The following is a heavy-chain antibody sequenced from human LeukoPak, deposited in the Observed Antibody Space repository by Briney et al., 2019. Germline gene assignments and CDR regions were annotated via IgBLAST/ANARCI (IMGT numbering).Heavy chain of an antibody. D-gene: IGHD6-13*01. J-gene: IGHJ5*02. CDR1: GGSISSGSYY. Sequence: PSETLSLTCTVSGGSISSGSYYWSWIRQPAGKGLEWIGRIYTSGSTNYNPSLKSRVTMSVDTSKNQFSLKLSSVTAADTAVYYCARDRIAAAHGFDPWGQGTLVTVSS. V-gene: IGHV4-61*02. CDR3: ARDRIAAAHGFDP. CDR2: IYTSGST.